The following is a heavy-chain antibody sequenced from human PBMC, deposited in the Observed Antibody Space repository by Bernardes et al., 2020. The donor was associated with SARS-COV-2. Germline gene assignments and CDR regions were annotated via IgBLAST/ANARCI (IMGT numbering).Heavy chain of an antibody. J-gene: IGHJ6*03. CDR2: ISSSSSYI. CDR1: GFTFSSYS. CDR3: ARQYYDFWSGYYTSYYYYYMDV. D-gene: IGHD3-3*01. Sequence: GGSLRLSCAASGFTFSSYSMNWVRQAPGKGLEWVSSISSSSSYIYYADSVKGRFTISRDNAKNSLYLQMNSLRAEDTAVYYCARQYYDFWSGYYTSYYYYYMDVWGKGTTVTVSS. V-gene: IGHV3-21*01.